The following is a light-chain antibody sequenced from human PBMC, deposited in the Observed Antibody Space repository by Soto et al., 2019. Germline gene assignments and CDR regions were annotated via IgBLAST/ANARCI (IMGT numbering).Light chain of an antibody. CDR1: SSDVGIYNY. Sequence: QSALTQPASVSGSPGQSITISCTGTSSDVGIYNYVSWYQQHPGKAPKLMIYEVTNRPSGVSNRFSGSKYGNTASLTISGLQAEDEADDYCSSYTSSTTSCVFGGGTKLTVL. J-gene: IGLJ3*02. CDR3: SSYTSSTTSCV. V-gene: IGLV2-14*01. CDR2: EVT.